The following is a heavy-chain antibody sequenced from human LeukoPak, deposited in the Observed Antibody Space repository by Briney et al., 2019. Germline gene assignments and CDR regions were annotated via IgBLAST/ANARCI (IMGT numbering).Heavy chain of an antibody. CDR1: GGSFSGYC. V-gene: IGHV4-34*01. D-gene: IGHD2-2*01. J-gene: IGHJ1*01. CDR3: AVKLPTASPQYFQH. Sequence: PSETLSLTCAVYGGSFSGYCWSWIRQPPGRGLERIGEINHSGSTNYNPSLKSRVTISADTSKNQFSLILSSVTAADTAVYYCAVKLPTASPQYFQHWGQGTLVIVSS. CDR2: INHSGST.